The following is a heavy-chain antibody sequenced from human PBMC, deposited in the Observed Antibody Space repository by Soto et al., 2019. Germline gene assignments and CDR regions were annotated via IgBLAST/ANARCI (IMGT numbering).Heavy chain of an antibody. J-gene: IGHJ4*02. V-gene: IGHV1-18*01. CDR1: GYTFTIYG. Sequence: ASVKVSCKASGYTFTIYGIIWLRQAPGQGLEWMGWISPFNGNTNYAQKFQGRLTMTTDTSTTTAYMELRSLRSDDTAVYYCARDLVSGHSYGAFDYWGQGTLVTVSS. CDR2: ISPFNGNT. CDR3: ARDLVSGHSYGAFDY. D-gene: IGHD5-18*01.